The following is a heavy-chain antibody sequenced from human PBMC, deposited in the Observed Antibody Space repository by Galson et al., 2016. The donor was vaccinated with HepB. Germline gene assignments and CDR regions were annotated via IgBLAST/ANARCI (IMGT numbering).Heavy chain of an antibody. D-gene: IGHD2-2*01. V-gene: IGHV3-33*01. Sequence: SLRLSCAASGFTFSIYGLHWVRQAPGKGLEWLAVIWYDASNIYYADSVKGRFTISRDNSKNMLYLQMDSLIVEDTAVYYCARDFAEYIEFQLPSIDYWGQGSRVTVSS. CDR2: IWYDASNI. CDR1: GFTFSIYG. CDR3: ARDFAEYIEFQLPSIDY. J-gene: IGHJ4*02.